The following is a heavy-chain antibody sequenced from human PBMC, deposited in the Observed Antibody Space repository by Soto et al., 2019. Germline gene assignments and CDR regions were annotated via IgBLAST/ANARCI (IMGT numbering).Heavy chain of an antibody. CDR1: GFTFSSYD. CDR3: ARDLVDCSSPSCYSLFDP. V-gene: IGHV3-13*01. Sequence: GGSLRLSCAASGFTFSSYDMHWVRQATGKGLEWVSAIGTAGDTYYPGSVKGRFTISRENAKNSLYLQMNSLRAEDTAVYYCARDLVDCSSPSCYSLFDPWGQGTLVTVSS. CDR2: IGTAGDT. D-gene: IGHD2-2*02. J-gene: IGHJ5*02.